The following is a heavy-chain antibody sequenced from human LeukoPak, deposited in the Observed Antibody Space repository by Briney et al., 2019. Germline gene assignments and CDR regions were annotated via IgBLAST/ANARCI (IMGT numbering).Heavy chain of an antibody. CDR2: ISGSGGST. CDR1: GFTFSSYA. J-gene: IGHJ6*02. V-gene: IGHV3-23*01. CDR3: AKVQAYYYYYGMDA. Sequence: GGSLRLSCAASGFTFSSYAMSWVRQAPGKRLEWVSAISGSGGSTYYADSVKGRFTISRDNSKNTLNLQMNSLRAEDTAVYYCAKVQAYYYYYGMDAWGQGTTVTVSS.